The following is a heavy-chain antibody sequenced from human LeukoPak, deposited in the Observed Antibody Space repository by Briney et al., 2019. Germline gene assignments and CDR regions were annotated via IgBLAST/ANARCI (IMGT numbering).Heavy chain of an antibody. CDR3: ARDKIAARPRYYYMDG. CDR1: GFTFSSYR. D-gene: IGHD6-6*01. Sequence: GGSLRLSCAASGFTFSSYRMSWVRQAPGKGLEWVANIKQDGSEKYYVDSVKGRFTISRDNAKNSLYLQMNSLRAEDTAVYYCARDKIAARPRYYYMDGWSKGTTVTVSS. J-gene: IGHJ6*03. CDR2: IKQDGSEK. V-gene: IGHV3-7*01.